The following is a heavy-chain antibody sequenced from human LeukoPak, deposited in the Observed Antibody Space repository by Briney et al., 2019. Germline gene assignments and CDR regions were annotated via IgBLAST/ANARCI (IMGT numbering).Heavy chain of an antibody. J-gene: IGHJ6*02. Sequence: GGSLRLSCTASGFTFSSYWMSWVRQAPGKGLEWVANIKQDGSEKDYVDSVKGRFTISRDNAKNSLYLQMNSLRAEDTTVYYCAKYCGGDCYGMDVWGQGTTVTVSS. V-gene: IGHV3-7*01. D-gene: IGHD2-21*01. CDR2: IKQDGSEK. CDR1: GFTFSSYW. CDR3: AKYCGGDCYGMDV.